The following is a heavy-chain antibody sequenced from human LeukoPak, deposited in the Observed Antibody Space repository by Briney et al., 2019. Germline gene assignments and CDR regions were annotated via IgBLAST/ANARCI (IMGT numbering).Heavy chain of an antibody. J-gene: IGHJ4*02. CDR2: IYHTGRT. Sequence: SETLSLTCAVSTYSISSDYHWAWIRQPPGKGLEWIGSIYHTGRTYYNPAHRTRVTILVDTSKNHFSLRLSSVTASDTAVYFCARHVSGNLWYFDDWGQGTLVTVSS. CDR1: TYSISSDYH. CDR3: ARHVSGNLWYFDD. V-gene: IGHV4-38-2*01. D-gene: IGHD1-26*01.